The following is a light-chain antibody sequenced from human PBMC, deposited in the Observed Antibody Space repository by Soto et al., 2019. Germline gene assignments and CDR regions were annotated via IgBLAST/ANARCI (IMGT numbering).Light chain of an antibody. Sequence: QSALTQPASVSGSPGQSITISCTGTSSDVGDYNYVSWYQQLPGKAPKLLIYDVSSRPSGVSYRFSGSKSGNRASLTISGLQADDEADYYCSSYSSIITRVFGGGTKLTVL. V-gene: IGLV2-14*01. CDR3: SSYSSIITRV. CDR1: SSDVGDYNY. CDR2: DVS. J-gene: IGLJ3*02.